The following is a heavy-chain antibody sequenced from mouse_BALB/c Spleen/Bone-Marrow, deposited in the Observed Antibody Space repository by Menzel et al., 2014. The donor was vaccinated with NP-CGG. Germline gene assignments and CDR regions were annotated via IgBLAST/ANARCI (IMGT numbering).Heavy chain of an antibody. Sequence: EVMLVESGGGLVQPGGSMKLSCVASGFTFSNYWMNWVRQSPEKGLEWVAEIRLKSTNYATHYAESVKGRFTISRDDSKSSLYLQMNNLRAEDTGIYCCTRDYDDAMDYWGQGTSVTVSS. J-gene: IGHJ4*01. CDR3: TRDYDDAMDY. D-gene: IGHD2-4*01. CDR2: IRLKSTNYAT. V-gene: IGHV6-6*02. CDR1: GFTFSNYW.